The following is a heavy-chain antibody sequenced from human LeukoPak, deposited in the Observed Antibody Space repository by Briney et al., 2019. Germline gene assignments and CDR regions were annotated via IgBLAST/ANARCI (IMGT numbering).Heavy chain of an antibody. CDR3: ARGSQRGYSLSDAFDI. Sequence: SETLSLACAVYGGSFSGYYWSWIRQPPGKGLEWIGEINHSGSTNYNPSLKSRVTISVDTSKNQFSLKLSSVTAADTAVYYCARGSQRGYSLSDAFDIWGQGTMVTVSS. J-gene: IGHJ3*02. V-gene: IGHV4-34*01. CDR2: INHSGST. CDR1: GGSFSGYY. D-gene: IGHD5-18*01.